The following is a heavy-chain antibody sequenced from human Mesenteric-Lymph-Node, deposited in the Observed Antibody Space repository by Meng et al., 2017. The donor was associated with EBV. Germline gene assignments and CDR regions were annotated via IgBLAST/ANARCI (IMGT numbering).Heavy chain of an antibody. V-gene: IGHV1-8*01. Sequence: QVERFPFVAGVKKPGASVKVACKASGSTFTSYDINWVRQATGQGLEWMGWINPNSGNTGYAQKFQGRVTMTRNTSISTVYMELRSLRSEDTAVYYCARRYYYGSGSYWGLDYWGQGTLVTVSS. CDR3: ARRYYYGSGSYWGLDY. CDR2: INPNSGNT. J-gene: IGHJ4*02. D-gene: IGHD3-10*01. CDR1: GSTFTSYD.